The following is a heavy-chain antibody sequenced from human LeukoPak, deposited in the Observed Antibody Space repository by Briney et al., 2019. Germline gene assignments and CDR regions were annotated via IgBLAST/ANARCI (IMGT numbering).Heavy chain of an antibody. CDR3: ARDQDYYDSSGYSFDY. J-gene: IGHJ4*02. V-gene: IGHV4-4*07. D-gene: IGHD3-22*01. CDR1: GGSISSYY. Sequence: SETLSLTCTVSGGSISSYYWSWIRQPAGKGLEWIGRIYTSGSTNYNPSLKSRVTMSVDTSKNQFSLKLSSVTAADTAVYYCARDQDYYDSSGYSFDYWGQGTLVTLSS. CDR2: IYTSGST.